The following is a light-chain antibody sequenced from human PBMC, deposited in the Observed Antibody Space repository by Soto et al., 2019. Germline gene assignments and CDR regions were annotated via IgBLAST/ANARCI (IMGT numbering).Light chain of an antibody. CDR3: QQYGSSPPIT. V-gene: IGKV3-20*01. CDR2: GAS. Sequence: EIVLTQSPGTLSLSPGERATLSCRASHSVSSSYLAWYQQKPGQAPRLLIYGASSRATGIPDRFSGSGSGTDFTFTISRLEPEDFAVYYCQQYGSSPPITFGQGTRQEIK. J-gene: IGKJ5*01. CDR1: HSVSSSY.